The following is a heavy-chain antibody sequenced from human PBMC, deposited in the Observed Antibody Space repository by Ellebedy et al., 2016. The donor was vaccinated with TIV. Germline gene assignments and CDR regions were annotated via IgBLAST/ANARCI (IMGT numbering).Heavy chain of an antibody. V-gene: IGHV4-31*03. D-gene: IGHD3-10*01. Sequence: MPSETLSLTCTVSSGSISSGGYYISSGGYYWSWIRQLPGKGLEWIGYIYHSGSTYYNPSLKSRVTISVDTSKNQFSLKLSSVTAADTAVYYCASHMVRESTWFDPWGQGTLVTVSS. CDR3: ASHMVRESTWFDP. CDR2: IYHSGST. CDR1: SGSISSGGYYISSGGYY. J-gene: IGHJ5*02.